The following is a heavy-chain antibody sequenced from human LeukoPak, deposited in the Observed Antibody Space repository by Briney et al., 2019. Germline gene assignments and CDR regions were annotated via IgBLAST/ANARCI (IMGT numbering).Heavy chain of an antibody. D-gene: IGHD1-26*01. CDR3: ARENSGTFSIDY. V-gene: IGHV3-7*01. Sequence: GGSLRLSCAASGFTFSIYWMTWVRQAPGKGREWVANRKQDGSEKYYVDSVKGRFTISRDNAKNSLYLQMSSLRAEDTAVYYCARENSGTFSIDYWGQGTLVTVSS. CDR1: GFTFSIYW. CDR2: RKQDGSEK. J-gene: IGHJ4*02.